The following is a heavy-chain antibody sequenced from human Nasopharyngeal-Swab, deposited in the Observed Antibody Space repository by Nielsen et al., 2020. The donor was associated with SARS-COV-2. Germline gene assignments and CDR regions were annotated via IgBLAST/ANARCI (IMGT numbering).Heavy chain of an antibody. J-gene: IGHJ4*02. Sequence: ASVKVSCKASGYTFTSYYMHWVRQAPGQGLEWMGIINPSGGSTSYAQKFQGRVTMTRDTSTSTVCMELSSLRSEDTAVYYCARGYCSSTSCYVRGNYFDYWGQGTLVTVSS. CDR2: INPSGGST. V-gene: IGHV1-46*01. D-gene: IGHD2-2*01. CDR3: ARGYCSSTSCYVRGNYFDY. CDR1: GYTFTSYY.